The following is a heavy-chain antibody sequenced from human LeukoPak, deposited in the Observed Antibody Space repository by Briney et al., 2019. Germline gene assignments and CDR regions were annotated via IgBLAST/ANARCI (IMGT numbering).Heavy chain of an antibody. Sequence: SETLSLTCTVSGGSISSYYWSWIRQPAGKGLEWIGRIYTSGSTNYNPSLKSRVTMSLDTSKHQFSLKLSSVTAADTAVYYCARDVAPGSYYMDVWGKGTTVTISS. V-gene: IGHV4-4*07. CDR1: GGSISSYY. CDR3: ARDVAPGSYYMDV. D-gene: IGHD3-10*01. J-gene: IGHJ6*03. CDR2: IYTSGST.